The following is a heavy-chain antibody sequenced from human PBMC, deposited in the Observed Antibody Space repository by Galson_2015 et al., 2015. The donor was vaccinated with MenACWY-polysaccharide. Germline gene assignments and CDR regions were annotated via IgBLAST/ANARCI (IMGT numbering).Heavy chain of an antibody. CDR2: IKQDGSAE. J-gene: IGHJ4*02. D-gene: IGHD7-27*01. CDR1: GFTFSSSW. V-gene: IGHV3-7*01. CDR3: ARDNWDDY. Sequence: SLRLSCAASGFTFSSSWMHWVRQAPGKGLEWVANIKQDGSAEYYVDSVRGRFTISRDNAKNSVYLQMSSLRAEDTAVYYCARDNWDDYWGQGTLVTVSS.